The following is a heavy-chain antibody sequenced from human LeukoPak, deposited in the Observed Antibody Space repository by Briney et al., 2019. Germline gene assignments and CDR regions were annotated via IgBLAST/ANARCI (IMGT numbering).Heavy chain of an antibody. V-gene: IGHV1-69*05. CDR2: IIPIFGTA. Sequence: GASVKVSCKASGGTFSSYAISWVRQAPGQGLEWMGGIIPIFGTANYAQKFQGRVTITTDESTSTAYMGLSSLRSEDTAVYYCARVTYDILTGYYDNWFDPWGQGTLVTVSS. D-gene: IGHD3-9*01. J-gene: IGHJ5*02. CDR3: ARVTYDILTGYYDNWFDP. CDR1: GGTFSSYA.